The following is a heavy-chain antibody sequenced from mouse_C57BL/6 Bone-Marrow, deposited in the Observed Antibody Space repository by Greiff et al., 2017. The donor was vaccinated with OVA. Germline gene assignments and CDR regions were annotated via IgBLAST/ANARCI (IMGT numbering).Heavy chain of an antibody. Sequence: DVKLVESGGDLVKPGGSLKLSCAASGFTFSSYGLSWVRQTPDKRLEWVATISSGGSYTYYPDSVKGRFTISRDNATNTLYLQMSSLKSEDTAMYYCARRDGNLPWFADWGQGTLVTVSA. CDR2: ISSGGSYT. CDR1: GFTFSSYG. V-gene: IGHV5-6*02. D-gene: IGHD2-1*01. J-gene: IGHJ3*01. CDR3: ARRDGNLPWFAD.